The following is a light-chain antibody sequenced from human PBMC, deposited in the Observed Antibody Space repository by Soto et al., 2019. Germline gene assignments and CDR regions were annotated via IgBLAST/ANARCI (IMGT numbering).Light chain of an antibody. CDR3: QQSHGIPYT. V-gene: IGKV1-39*01. CDR1: QTISTY. J-gene: IGKJ2*01. Sequence: GDRVPITCRASQTISTYLNWYQQEPGKAPKLLIYAASSLQSGVPSRFSGSGSGTDFTLTISSLQPEDFAAYYCQQSHGIPYTFGQGTKLEIK. CDR2: AAS.